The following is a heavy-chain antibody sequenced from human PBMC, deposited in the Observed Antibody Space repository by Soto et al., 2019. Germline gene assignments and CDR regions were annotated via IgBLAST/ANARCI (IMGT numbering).Heavy chain of an antibody. J-gene: IGHJ4*02. D-gene: IGHD2-21*02. CDR1: GFTFNNYA. V-gene: IGHV3-23*01. Sequence: DVLLSASGGGLVHPGGSLRVSCAASGFTFNNYAMNWVRQIPGKGLEWVSSISGNAGSTWYADSDKGRFTISRDNSQGTVSLQMSSLRADDTAIYYCAKGIHVMVVPGTAYFDSWGRGTLVTVSS. CDR2: ISGNAGST. CDR3: AKGIHVMVVPGTAYFDS.